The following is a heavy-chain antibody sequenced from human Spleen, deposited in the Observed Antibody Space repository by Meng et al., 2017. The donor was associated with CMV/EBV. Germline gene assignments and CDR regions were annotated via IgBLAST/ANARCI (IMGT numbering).Heavy chain of an antibody. J-gene: IGHJ4*02. CDR3: AKDHQYSGGNVDY. CDR2: IRYDGSNK. D-gene: IGHD4-23*01. V-gene: IGHV3-30*02. CDR1: GFTVSSNY. Sequence: GESLKISCAASGFTVSSNYMSWVRQAPGKGLEWVAFIRYDGSNKYYADSVKGRFTISRDNSKNTLYLQMNSLRAEDTAVYYCAKDHQYSGGNVDYWGQGTLVTVSS.